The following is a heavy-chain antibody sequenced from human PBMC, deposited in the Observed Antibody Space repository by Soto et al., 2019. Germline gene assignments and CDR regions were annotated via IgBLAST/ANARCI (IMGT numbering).Heavy chain of an antibody. D-gene: IGHD5-12*01. Sequence: QVQLVQSGAEVKKPGSSVKVSCKASGGTFSSYAISWVRQAPGQGLEWMGGIIPIFGTANYAQKFQGRVTITADESTSTAYMELSSLRSEDTAVYYCARRGYSGYDYYSYGMDVWGQGTTVTVSS. CDR2: IIPIFGTA. CDR1: GGTFSSYA. CDR3: ARRGYSGYDYYSYGMDV. V-gene: IGHV1-69*01. J-gene: IGHJ6*02.